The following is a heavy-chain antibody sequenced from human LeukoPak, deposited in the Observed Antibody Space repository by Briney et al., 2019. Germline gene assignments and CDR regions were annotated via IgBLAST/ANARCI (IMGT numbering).Heavy chain of an antibody. CDR1: GGTFSSYA. CDR3: ARGDIGYCSSISCYFDY. J-gene: IGHJ4*02. D-gene: IGHD2-2*01. V-gene: IGHV1-69*05. Sequence: ASVKVSCKASGGTFSSYAISWVRQAPGQGLEWMGGIIPIFGTANYAQKFQGRVTITTDESTSTAYMELSSLRSEDTAVYYCARGDIGYCSSISCYFDYWGQGTLVTVSS. CDR2: IIPIFGTA.